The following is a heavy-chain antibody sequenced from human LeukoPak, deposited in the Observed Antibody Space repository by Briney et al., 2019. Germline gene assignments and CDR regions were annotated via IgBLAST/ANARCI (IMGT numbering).Heavy chain of an antibody. D-gene: IGHD5-24*01. CDR1: GYIFTSYW. Sequence: GASLQISGEGAGYIFTSYWIGWGRQLRGKGVEWRGIIYPGDSDTKYQGQVTISADKSISTAYLQWSSLKASDTAMYYCARGRDGYNSNWFDPWGQGTLVTVSS. CDR2: IYPGDSDT. V-gene: IGHV5-51*01. J-gene: IGHJ5*02. CDR3: ARGRDGYNSNWFDP.